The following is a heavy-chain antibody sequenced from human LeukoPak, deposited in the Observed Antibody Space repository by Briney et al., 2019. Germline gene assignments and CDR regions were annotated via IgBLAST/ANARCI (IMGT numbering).Heavy chain of an antibody. CDR2: ISSSSSYI. Sequence: PGGSLRLSCAASGFTFSSYSMNWVRQAPGKGLEWVSSISSSSSYIYYAGSVKGRFTISRDNSKNTLYLQMNSLRAEDTAVYYCAKDLDSGSYWWGQGTLVTVSS. D-gene: IGHD1-26*01. V-gene: IGHV3-21*01. J-gene: IGHJ4*02. CDR3: AKDLDSGSYW. CDR1: GFTFSSYS.